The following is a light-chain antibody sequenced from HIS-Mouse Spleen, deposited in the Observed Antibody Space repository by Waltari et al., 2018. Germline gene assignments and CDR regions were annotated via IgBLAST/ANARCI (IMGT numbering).Light chain of an antibody. V-gene: IGLV3-19*01. Sequence: SSELTQDPAVSVALGQTVRITCQGDSLRSYYASWYQQKPGQAPLLVNHGKNNRTSGIPDRVSGSSSGNTASLTITGAQAEDEADYYCNSRDSSGNHFWVFGGGTKLTVL. CDR1: SLRSYY. CDR3: NSRDSSGNHFWV. J-gene: IGLJ3*02. CDR2: GKN.